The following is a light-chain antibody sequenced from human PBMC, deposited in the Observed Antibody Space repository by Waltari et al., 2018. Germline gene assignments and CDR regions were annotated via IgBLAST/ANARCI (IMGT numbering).Light chain of an antibody. Sequence: QSALTQPASVSGSPGQSVTIFCAGTSNDVGGYNSCSWYQEHPGQAPRVIIYDVRDRPSGVSDRFSGSKSGNTASLTISGLQAEDEADYYCSSQSSNDVVLFGGGTKLTVL. CDR1: SNDVGGYNS. J-gene: IGLJ2*01. CDR2: DVR. V-gene: IGLV2-14*01. CDR3: SSQSSNDVVL.